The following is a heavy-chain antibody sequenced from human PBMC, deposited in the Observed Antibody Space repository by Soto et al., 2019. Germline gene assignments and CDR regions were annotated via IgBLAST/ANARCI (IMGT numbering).Heavy chain of an antibody. D-gene: IGHD2-21*01. CDR1: GFSFDNAW. CDR3: TSGRIGVVAASMLACY. Sequence: EVQLVESGGGLVKPGESVRLSCAASGFSFDNAWMNWVRQAPGKGLEWVGRIHSKTYGETTDYAAPVKGRFTISRDDSKNTPDLQMNSLKAEDSAVYYCTSGRIGVVAASMLACYCGHGPMLTASS. J-gene: IGHJ4*01. V-gene: IGHV3-15*07. CDR2: IHSKTYGETT.